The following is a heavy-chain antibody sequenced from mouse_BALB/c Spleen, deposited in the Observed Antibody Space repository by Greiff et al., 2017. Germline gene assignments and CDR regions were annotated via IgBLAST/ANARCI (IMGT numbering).Heavy chain of an antibody. D-gene: IGHD2-1*01. CDR2: INSNGGST. CDR1: GFTFSSYG. CDR3: ARDYGNYFDY. V-gene: IGHV5-6-3*01. J-gene: IGHJ2*01. Sequence: EVNVVESGGGLVQPGGSLKLSCAASGFTFSSYGMSWVRQTPDKRLELVATINSNGGSTYYPDSVKGRFTISRDNAKNTLYLQMSSLKSEDTAMYYCARDYGNYFDYWGQGTTLTVSS.